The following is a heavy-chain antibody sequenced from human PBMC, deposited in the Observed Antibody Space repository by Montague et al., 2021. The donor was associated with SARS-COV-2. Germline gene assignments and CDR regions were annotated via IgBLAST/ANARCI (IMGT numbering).Heavy chain of an antibody. V-gene: IGHV3-11*03. J-gene: IGHJ4*02. CDR2: ISNSGSYT. Sequence: RLSLSASGFTFSDYYMSWIRQAPGKGLEWVSYISNSGSYTNYADSVKGRFTISRDNAKNSLYLQMNSLRAEDTAVYYCAKSSLLWFGRPFDFWGQGTLVTVSS. CDR1: GFTFSDYY. D-gene: IGHD3-10*01. CDR3: AKSSLLWFGRPFDF.